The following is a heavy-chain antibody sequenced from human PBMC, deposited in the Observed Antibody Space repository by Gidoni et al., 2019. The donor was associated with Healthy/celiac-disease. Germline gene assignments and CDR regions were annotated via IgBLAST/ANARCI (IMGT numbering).Heavy chain of an antibody. CDR1: GFTFSSYA. CDR3: ATPGGFGETGIPYYFDY. Sequence: EVQLLESGGGLVQPGGSLRLSCAASGFTFSSYAMGWVRQAPGKGLEWVSAISGSGGSTYYADSVKGRFTISRDNSKNTLYLQMNSLRAEDTAVYYCATPGGFGETGIPYYFDYWGQGTLVTVSS. D-gene: IGHD3-10*01. CDR2: ISGSGGST. J-gene: IGHJ4*02. V-gene: IGHV3-23*01.